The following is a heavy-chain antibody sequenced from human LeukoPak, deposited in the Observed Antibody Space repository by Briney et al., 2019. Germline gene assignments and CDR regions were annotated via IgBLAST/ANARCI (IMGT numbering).Heavy chain of an antibody. V-gene: IGHV4-59*08. D-gene: IGHD2-15*01. CDR3: ARHPHCSGGSCYFAWFDP. J-gene: IGHJ5*02. CDR2: IYYSGST. CDR1: GGSISSYY. Sequence: KSSETLSLTCTVSGGSISSYYWSWIRQPPGKGLEWIGYIYYSGSTNYNPSLKSRVTISVDTPKNQFSLKLSSVTAADTAVYYCARHPHCSGGSCYFAWFDPWGQGTLVTVSS.